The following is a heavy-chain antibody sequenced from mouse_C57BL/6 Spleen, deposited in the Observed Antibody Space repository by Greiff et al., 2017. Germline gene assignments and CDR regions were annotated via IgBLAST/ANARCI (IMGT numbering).Heavy chain of an antibody. CDR2: IYPGDGDT. J-gene: IGHJ2*01. D-gene: IGHD2-3*01. CDR3: ARFDGYYYFDY. CDR1: GYAFSSYW. V-gene: IGHV1-80*01. Sequence: QVQLQQSGAELVKPGASVKISCKASGYAFSSYWMNWVKQRPGKGLEWIGQIYPGDGDTNYNGKFKGKATLTADKSSRTAYMQLSSLTSEDSAVYFCARFDGYYYFDYWGQGTTLTVSS.